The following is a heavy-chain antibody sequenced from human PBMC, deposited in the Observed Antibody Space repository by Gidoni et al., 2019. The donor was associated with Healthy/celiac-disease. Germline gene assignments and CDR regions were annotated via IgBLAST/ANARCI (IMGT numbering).Heavy chain of an antibody. V-gene: IGHV4-31*03. CDR2: IYYSGST. CDR3: ARADYYDSSANWFDP. D-gene: IGHD3-22*01. CDR1: GGSVRSGGYY. Sequence: VQLQESGPGLVKPSQTLSLTCTVSGGSVRSGGYYWSWSRQHPGKGLEWIGYIYYSGSTYYNPSLKSRVTISVDTSKNQFSLKLSSVTAADTAVYYCARADYYDSSANWFDPWGQGTLVTVSS. J-gene: IGHJ5*02.